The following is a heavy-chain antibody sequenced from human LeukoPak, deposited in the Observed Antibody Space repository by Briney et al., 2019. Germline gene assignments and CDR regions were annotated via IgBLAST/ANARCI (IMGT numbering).Heavy chain of an antibody. CDR3: TRDQMNY. CDR2: IFSNDDT. CDR1: EFTVSRNY. Sequence: PGGSLGLSCTASEFTVSRNYMLWVRQAPGKGLEWVSLIFSNDDTHYADSVKGRFTISRDTSKNTVSLQMNSLRVEDTAMYYCTRDQMNYWGQGTLVTVSS. V-gene: IGHV3-53*01. D-gene: IGHD5-24*01. J-gene: IGHJ4*02.